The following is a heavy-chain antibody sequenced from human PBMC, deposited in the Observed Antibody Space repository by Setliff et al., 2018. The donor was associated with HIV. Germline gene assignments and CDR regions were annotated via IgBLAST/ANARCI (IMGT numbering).Heavy chain of an antibody. V-gene: IGHV3-7*01. Sequence: PGGSLSLSCAASGFTFSGYWMSWVRQAPGKGLEWVANINQDGGETYYKDSVKGRLAISRYNANNSLHLQMNSLRVEDTAIYYCARAAPRAGAAPLAYDYWGQGTLVTVSS. CDR2: INQDGGET. D-gene: IGHD1-26*01. CDR1: GFTFSGYW. CDR3: ARAAPRAGAAPLAYDY. J-gene: IGHJ4*02.